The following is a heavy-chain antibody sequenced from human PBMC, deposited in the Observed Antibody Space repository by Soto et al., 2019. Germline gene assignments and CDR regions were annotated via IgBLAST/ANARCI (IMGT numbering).Heavy chain of an antibody. Sequence: PGGSLRLSCAASAFTFSSYGMHWVRQAPGKGREWVSGIRGIGGDTKSADSVKGRFTISRNNFKNMLYLQMNSLRAEDTAVYYCAKHDFWTLYNTGLDSWGQGTLVTVSS. CDR2: IRGIGGDT. CDR3: AKHDFWTLYNTGLDS. V-gene: IGHV3-23*01. CDR1: AFTFSSYG. J-gene: IGHJ4*02. D-gene: IGHD3-3*01.